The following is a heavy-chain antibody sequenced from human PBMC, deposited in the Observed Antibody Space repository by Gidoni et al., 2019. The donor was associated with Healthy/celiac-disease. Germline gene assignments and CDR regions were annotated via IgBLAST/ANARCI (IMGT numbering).Heavy chain of an antibody. V-gene: IGHV1-3*01. J-gene: IGHJ4*02. D-gene: IGHD4-17*01. Sequence: QVQLVQSGAEVQTPGASVTVSCKASGYTFTSYAMHWVRQAPGQRLEGMGWINAGNGNTKYSQKFQGRVTITRDTSASTAYMELSSLRSEDTAVYYCARDGATVTLYYFDYWGQGTLVTVSA. CDR3: ARDGATVTLYYFDY. CDR1: GYTFTSYA. CDR2: INAGNGNT.